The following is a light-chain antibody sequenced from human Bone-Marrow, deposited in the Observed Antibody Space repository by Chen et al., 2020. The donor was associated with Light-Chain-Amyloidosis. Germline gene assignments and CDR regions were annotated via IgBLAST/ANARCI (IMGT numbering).Light chain of an antibody. CDR3: AAWDDSLSAVV. CDR1: SSDVGGDNH. CDR2: EVT. V-gene: IGLV2-14*01. J-gene: IGLJ2*01. Sequence: QSALTQPASVSGSPGQSITISCTGTSSDVGGDNHVSWYQQHPDKAPKLMIYEVTNRPSWVPVRFSGSKSGTSASLSISGLRSEDEADYYCAAWDDSLSAVVFGGGTKLTVL.